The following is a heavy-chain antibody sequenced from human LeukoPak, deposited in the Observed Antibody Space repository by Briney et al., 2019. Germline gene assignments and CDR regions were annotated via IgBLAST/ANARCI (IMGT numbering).Heavy chain of an antibody. CDR1: GSRFNSNN. D-gene: IGHD4-17*01. J-gene: IGHJ4*02. CDR3: ARDSYGAEDN. V-gene: IGHV1-46*02. CDR2: INPSGGST. Sequence: ASVTLTCSASGSRFNSNNFALHWLAPGQGLEWMGIINPSGGSTSYAQKFQGRVTMTRDTSTSTVYMELSSLRSEATAVYSGARDSYGAEDNWGQGTLVTVSS.